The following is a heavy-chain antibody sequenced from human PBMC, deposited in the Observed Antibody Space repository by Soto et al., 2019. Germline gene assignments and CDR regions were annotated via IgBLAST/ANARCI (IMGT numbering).Heavy chain of an antibody. CDR3: ARDLGRNYDFWSGWQTDAFDI. D-gene: IGHD3-3*01. Sequence: QVQLVQSGAEVKKPGSSVKVSCKASGGTFSSYAISWVRQAPGQGLEWMGGIIPIFGTANYAQKFQGRVTITADKSTSTAYMELSSLRSEDTAVYYCARDLGRNYDFWSGWQTDAFDIWGQGTMVTVSS. CDR2: IIPIFGTA. CDR1: GGTFSSYA. V-gene: IGHV1-69*06. J-gene: IGHJ3*02.